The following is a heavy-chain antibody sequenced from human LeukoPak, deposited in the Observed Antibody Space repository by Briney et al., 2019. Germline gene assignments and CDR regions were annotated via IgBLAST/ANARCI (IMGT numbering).Heavy chain of an antibody. CDR1: GGSISSYY. V-gene: IGHV4-59*01. J-gene: IGHJ4*02. D-gene: IGHD3-10*01. CDR3: ARDLGGDFDY. Sequence: SETLSLTCTVAGGSISSYYWSWIRQPPGKGLEWIGYIYYSGSTNYNPSLKSRVTISVDTSKNQFSLKLSSVTAADTAVYYCARDLGGDFDYWGQGTLVTVSS. CDR2: IYYSGST.